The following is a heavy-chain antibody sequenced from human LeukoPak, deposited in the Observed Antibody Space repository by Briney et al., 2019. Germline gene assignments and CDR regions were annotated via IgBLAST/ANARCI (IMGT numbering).Heavy chain of an antibody. J-gene: IGHJ4*02. CDR3: ASGDNDPLFDY. V-gene: IGHV4-59*06. CDR1: GGSISSYY. D-gene: IGHD6-25*01. CDR2: IYYSGST. Sequence: SETLSLTCTVSGGSISSYYWSWIRQHPGKGLEWIGSIYYSGSTNYNPSLQGRVTISLDTSRNQFSLKLSSVTAADTAVYYCASGDNDPLFDYWGQGTLVTVFS.